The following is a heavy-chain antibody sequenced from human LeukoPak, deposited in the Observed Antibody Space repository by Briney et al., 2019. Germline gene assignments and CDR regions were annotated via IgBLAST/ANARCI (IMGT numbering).Heavy chain of an antibody. CDR2: INWNGGST. Sequence: GGSLRLSCAASGFTFDDYGMSWVLQAPGKGLEWVSGINWNGGSTGYADSVKGRFTISRDNAKNSLYLQMNSLRAEDTALYYCARANYDYVWGSYENDYWGQGTLVTVSS. CDR3: ARANYDYVWGSYENDY. CDR1: GFTFDDYG. D-gene: IGHD3-16*01. J-gene: IGHJ4*02. V-gene: IGHV3-20*04.